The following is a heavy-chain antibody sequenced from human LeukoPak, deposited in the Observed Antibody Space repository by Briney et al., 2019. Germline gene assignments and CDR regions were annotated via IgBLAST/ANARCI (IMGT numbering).Heavy chain of an antibody. V-gene: IGHV3-9*01. CDR3: AKVSYYDSSGYYYGAFGI. J-gene: IGHJ3*02. CDR1: GFTFDDYA. CDR2: ISWNSGSI. Sequence: GGSLRLSCAASGFTFDDYAMHWVRQAPGKGLEWVSGISWNSGSIGYADSVKGRFTISRDNAKNSLYLQMNSLRAEDTALYYCAKVSYYDSSGYYYGAFGIWGQGTMVTVSS. D-gene: IGHD3-22*01.